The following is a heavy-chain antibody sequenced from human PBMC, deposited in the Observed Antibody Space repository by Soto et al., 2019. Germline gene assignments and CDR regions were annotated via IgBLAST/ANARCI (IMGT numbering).Heavy chain of an antibody. Sequence: QVQLQESGPGLVKPSQTLSLTCTVSGDSISSGPYYWSWIRQHPGKGLEWIGYIYYSGSTYYNPSLKSRVTISVDTSKNQFSLKLSSVTAADTAVYYCAREYTSSGYFAFWGQGTLVTVSS. CDR1: GDSISSGPYY. J-gene: IGHJ4*02. CDR2: IYYSGST. V-gene: IGHV4-31*03. CDR3: AREYTSSGYFAF. D-gene: IGHD6-13*01.